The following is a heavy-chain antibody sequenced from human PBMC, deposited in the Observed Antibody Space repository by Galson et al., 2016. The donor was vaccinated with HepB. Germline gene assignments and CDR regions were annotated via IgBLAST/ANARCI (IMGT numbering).Heavy chain of an antibody. V-gene: IGHV1-2*04. Sequence: SVKVSCKASGYTFTGYYMHWVRQAPGQGLEWMGWINPNSGATNYGQKFQGWVTMTRDTSITTAYMELSRLRFDDTAVYYCARAGYYGSEDWFDPWGQGTLGTVSS. CDR1: GYTFTGYY. CDR2: INPNSGAT. CDR3: ARAGYYGSEDWFDP. D-gene: IGHD3-10*01. J-gene: IGHJ5*02.